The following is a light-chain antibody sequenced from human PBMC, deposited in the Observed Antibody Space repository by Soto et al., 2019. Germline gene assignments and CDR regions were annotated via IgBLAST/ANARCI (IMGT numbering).Light chain of an antibody. J-gene: IGLJ1*01. CDR2: DVS. CDR3: SSYTSSNTEV. Sequence: QSVLSQPASVSGSPGQSITISCTGTSSDVGGYNYVSWYQHHPGKAPKLMICDVSTRPSGVSNRFSGSKSGNTASLTISGLQAVDEAEYYCSSYTSSNTEVFGTGTKVTVL. CDR1: SSDVGGYNY. V-gene: IGLV2-14*03.